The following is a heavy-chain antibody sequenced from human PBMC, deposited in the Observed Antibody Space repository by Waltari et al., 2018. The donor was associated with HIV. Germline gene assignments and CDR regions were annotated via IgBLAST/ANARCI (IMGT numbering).Heavy chain of an antibody. D-gene: IGHD3-10*01. CDR3: ARDRPYYYGSGSLRYFDY. V-gene: IGHV4-61*02. CDR2: SYTSGST. J-gene: IGHJ4*02. CDR1: AGSISSGSSD. Sequence: QVQLPESGPGLVTPSPTLSLTSTVTAGSISSGSSDWVWIRQPAGTGLAWIGSSYTSGSTNYNTSLKSRVTISVDTSKNQFSLKLCSVTAADTAVYYCARDRPYYYGSGSLRYFDYWGQGTLVTVSS.